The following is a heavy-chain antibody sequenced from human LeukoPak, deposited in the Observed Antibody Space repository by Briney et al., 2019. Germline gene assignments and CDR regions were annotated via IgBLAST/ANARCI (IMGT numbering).Heavy chain of an antibody. D-gene: IGHD3-22*01. V-gene: IGHV3-21*01. CDR2: ISSSSSYI. Sequence: GGSLRLSCAASGFTFSSYSMNWVRQAPGKGLEWVSSISSSSSYIYYADSVKGRFTISRDNAKNSLYLQMNSLRAEDTAVYYCARVGYYDSSGYYPYFDYWGQGTLVTVSA. J-gene: IGHJ4*02. CDR3: ARVGYYDSSGYYPYFDY. CDR1: GFTFSSYS.